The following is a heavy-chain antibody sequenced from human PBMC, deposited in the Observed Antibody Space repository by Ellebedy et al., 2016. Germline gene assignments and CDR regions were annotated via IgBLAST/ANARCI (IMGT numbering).Heavy chain of an antibody. D-gene: IGHD5-18*01. CDR3: AREVGGGYSYGKSPLDAFDI. CDR1: GYTFTGYY. Sequence: ASVKVSCXASGYTFTGYYMHWVRQAPGQGLEWMGWINPNSGGTNYAQKFQGRVTMTRDTSISTAYMELRSLRSDDTAVYYCAREVGGGYSYGKSPLDAFDIWGQGTMVTVSS. J-gene: IGHJ3*02. CDR2: INPNSGGT. V-gene: IGHV1-2*02.